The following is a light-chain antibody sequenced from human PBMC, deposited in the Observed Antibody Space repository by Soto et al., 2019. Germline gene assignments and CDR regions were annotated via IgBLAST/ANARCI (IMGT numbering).Light chain of an antibody. Sequence: DIQMTQSPPSLSASIGDRVTITCRASQGIRYSLAWYQQKPGRVPRLLMYAASTLQPGVPSRVSGSGSGTDFTLTISSLQPEDVATYYCQKYDRAPWTFGQGTKVEIK. CDR1: QGIRYS. V-gene: IGKV1-27*01. CDR2: AAS. J-gene: IGKJ1*01. CDR3: QKYDRAPWT.